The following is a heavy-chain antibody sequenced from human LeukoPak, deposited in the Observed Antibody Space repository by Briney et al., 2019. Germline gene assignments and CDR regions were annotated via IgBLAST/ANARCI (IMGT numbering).Heavy chain of an antibody. V-gene: IGHV3-72*01. D-gene: IGHD1/OR15-1a*01. Sequence: GGSLRLSCAASGXTFSDHYMDWVRQAPGMGLEWVGRIRNKANSYTTEYAASVKGRFTFSRDESNNSLYLQMNSLKTEDTAVYYCTRIRTDTSGLDYWGQGTLVTVSS. CDR1: GXTFSDHY. CDR3: TRIRTDTSGLDY. J-gene: IGHJ4*02. CDR2: IRNKANSYTT.